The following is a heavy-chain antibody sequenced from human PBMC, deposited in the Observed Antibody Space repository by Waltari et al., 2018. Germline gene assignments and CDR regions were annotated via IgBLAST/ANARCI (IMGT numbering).Heavy chain of an antibody. D-gene: IGHD6-19*01. V-gene: IGHV3-21*04. CDR1: GFTFSSYS. CDR2: ISSSSSYI. J-gene: IGHJ4*02. CDR3: ARAVGEFSGWYDY. Sequence: EVQLVESGGGLVKPGGSLRLSCAASGFTFSSYSMNWVRQAPGKGLEWVSSISSSSSYIYYADSVKGRFTISRDNAKNSLYLQMNSLRSEDTAVYYCARAVGEFSGWYDYWGQGTLVTVSS.